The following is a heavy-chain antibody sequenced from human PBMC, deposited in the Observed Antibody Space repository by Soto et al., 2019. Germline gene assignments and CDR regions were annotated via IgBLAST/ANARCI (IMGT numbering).Heavy chain of an antibody. V-gene: IGHV4-4*07. D-gene: IGHD6-6*01. Sequence: PSETLSLTCTVSGGSISSYYWSWIRQPAGKGLEWIGRIYTSGSTNYNPSLKSRVTVSVDTSKNQFSLKLSSVTAADTAVYYCARDTKEYSSSHNWFDPWGQGTLVTVS. CDR1: GGSISSYY. CDR3: ARDTKEYSSSHNWFDP. CDR2: IYTSGST. J-gene: IGHJ5*02.